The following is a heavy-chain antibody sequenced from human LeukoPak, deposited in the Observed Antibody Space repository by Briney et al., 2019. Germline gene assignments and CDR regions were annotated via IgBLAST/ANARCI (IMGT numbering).Heavy chain of an antibody. CDR1: GGSISGYY. D-gene: IGHD1-14*01. Sequence: PSETLSLTRTVSGGSISGYYWTWIRQPPGKGLEWIGYISYSGSTNYNPSLQSRVTMSVDSSKSQFSLQLSTVTAADTATYYCASGTYGTLFFWGQGTLVPVSS. CDR2: ISYSGST. CDR3: ASGTYGTLFF. V-gene: IGHV4-59*01. J-gene: IGHJ4*02.